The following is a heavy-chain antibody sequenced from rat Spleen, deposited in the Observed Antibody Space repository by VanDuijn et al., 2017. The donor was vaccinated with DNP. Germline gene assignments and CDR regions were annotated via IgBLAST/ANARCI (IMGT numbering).Heavy chain of an antibody. CDR3: AKDQLPGYALNWFAY. CDR1: GFIFSNYW. Sequence: EVQLVESGGGLVQPGRSLKLSCAASGFIFSNYWMTWIRQAPGKGLEWVASISNTGDNTYYSDSVRGRFSISRDNAKSTLYLQMDSLGSEDTATYYCAKDQLPGYALNWFAYWGQGVMVTVSS. V-gene: IGHV5-31*01. D-gene: IGHD1-4*01. CDR2: ISNTGDNT. J-gene: IGHJ2*01.